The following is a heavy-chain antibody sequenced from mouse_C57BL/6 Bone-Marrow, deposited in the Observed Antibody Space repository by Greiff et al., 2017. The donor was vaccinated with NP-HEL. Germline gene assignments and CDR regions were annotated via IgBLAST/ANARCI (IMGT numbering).Heavy chain of an antibody. CDR1: GYTFTSYG. Sequence: VQLVESGAELARPGASVKLSCKASGYTFTSYGISWVKQRTGQGLEWIGEIYPRSGNTYYNEKLKGKATLTADKSSSTAYMELRSLTSEDSAVYFCARSDGYYDAMDYWGQGTSVTVSS. CDR3: ARSDGYYDAMDY. J-gene: IGHJ4*01. V-gene: IGHV1-81*01. D-gene: IGHD2-3*01. CDR2: IYPRSGNT.